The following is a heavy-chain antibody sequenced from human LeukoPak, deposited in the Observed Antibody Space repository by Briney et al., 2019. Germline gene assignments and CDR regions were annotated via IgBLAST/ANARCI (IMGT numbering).Heavy chain of an antibody. CDR1: GYTFTGYY. CDR3: ARMTVSGRDNWFDP. Sequence: ASVKVSCKASGYTFTGYYMHWVRQAPGQGLEWMGWINPNSGDTGYAQKFQGRVTITGNTSINTAYMELSSLRSEDTAVYYCARMTVSGRDNWFDPWGQGTLVTVSS. J-gene: IGHJ5*02. D-gene: IGHD6-19*01. V-gene: IGHV1-8*03. CDR2: INPNSGDT.